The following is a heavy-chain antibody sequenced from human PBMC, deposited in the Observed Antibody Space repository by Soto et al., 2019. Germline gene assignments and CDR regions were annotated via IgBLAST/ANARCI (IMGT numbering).Heavy chain of an antibody. D-gene: IGHD1-26*01. J-gene: IGHJ3*02. CDR2: IIPIFGTA. CDR1: GGTFSSYA. V-gene: IGHV1-69*13. Sequence: ASVKVSCKASGGTFSSYAISWVRQAPGQGLEWMGGIIPIFGTANYAQKFQGRVTITADESTSTAYMELSSLRSEDTAVYYCESYGSPHDAFDIWGQGTMVTVSS. CDR3: ESYGSPHDAFDI.